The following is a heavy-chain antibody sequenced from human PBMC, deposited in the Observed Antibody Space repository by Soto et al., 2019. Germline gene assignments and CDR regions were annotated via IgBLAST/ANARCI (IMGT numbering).Heavy chain of an antibody. CDR1: GFTFGSYD. V-gene: IGHV3-48*03. J-gene: IGHJ6*02. D-gene: IGHD6-6*01. Sequence: GGSLRLSCAASGFTFGSYDMHWGRQAPGKELERISYINSRGTNMYYADSVRGRFTISRDNAKNSLNLQMNTLRADDTAVYYCARRGFSSSSSYYGMDVWGQGATVTVSS. CDR3: ARRGFSSSSSYYGMDV. CDR2: INSRGTNM.